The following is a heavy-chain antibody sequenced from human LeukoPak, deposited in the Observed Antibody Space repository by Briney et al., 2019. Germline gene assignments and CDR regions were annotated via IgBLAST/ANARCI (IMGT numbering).Heavy chain of an antibody. CDR1: GYTFTSYD. CDR2: MNPNSGNT. CDR3: ARDHLGRAATGPSLVD. J-gene: IGHJ4*01. V-gene: IGHV1-8*01. Sequence: ASVKVSCKASGYTFTSYDINWVRQATGQGLEWMGWMNPNSGNTGYAQKFQGRVTMTRNTSISTAYMELSSLRSEDTAVYYCARDHLGRAATGPSLVDWGHGTLVTVSS. D-gene: IGHD6-13*01.